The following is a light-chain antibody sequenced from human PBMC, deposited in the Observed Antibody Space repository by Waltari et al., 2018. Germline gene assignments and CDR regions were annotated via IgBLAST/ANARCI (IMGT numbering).Light chain of an antibody. V-gene: IGKV3-11*01. Sequence: EIVLTQSPATLSLSPGARATPSCRASQSVSSYLAWYQPNPGQAPRLLIYDASNRATGIPARFSGSGSGTDFTLTISSLEPEDFAVYYCQQRSNWPPLTFGGGTKVEIK. J-gene: IGKJ4*01. CDR2: DAS. CDR3: QQRSNWPPLT. CDR1: QSVSSY.